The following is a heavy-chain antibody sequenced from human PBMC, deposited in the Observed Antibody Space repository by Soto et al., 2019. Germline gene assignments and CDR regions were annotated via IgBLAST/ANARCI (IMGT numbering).Heavy chain of an antibody. CDR3: AKYNDCYSGIPN. J-gene: IGHJ4*02. D-gene: IGHD5-12*01. CDR2: ISYDGSNK. Sequence: QVQLVESGGGVVQPGRYLRLSCEASGLTFSSYGMHWVRQATSKGLEWVAVISYDGSNKHYADSVKGRFTISRDNSKNTLYLQMNSLRAEDTAVYYCAKYNDCYSGIPNWGQGTLVTVSS. V-gene: IGHV3-30*18. CDR1: GLTFSSYG.